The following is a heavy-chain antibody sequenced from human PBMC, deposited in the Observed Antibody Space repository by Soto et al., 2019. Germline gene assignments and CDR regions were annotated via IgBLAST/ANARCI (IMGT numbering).Heavy chain of an antibody. V-gene: IGHV4-34*01. Sequence: SETLSLTCAVYGGSFSDYYWTWIRQSPGKGLEWIGEINHSGSTNCNPSLKSRITISVDTSKNQFSLELSSVTAADTAVYYCARIYDVLTGYYIAYWGQGTLVTVSS. CDR3: ARIYDVLTGYYIAY. J-gene: IGHJ4*02. CDR2: INHSGST. D-gene: IGHD3-9*01. CDR1: GGSFSDYY.